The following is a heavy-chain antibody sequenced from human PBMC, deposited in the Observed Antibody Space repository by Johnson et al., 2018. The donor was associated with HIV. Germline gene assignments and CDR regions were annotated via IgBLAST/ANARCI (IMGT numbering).Heavy chain of an antibody. V-gene: IGHV3-30*18. Sequence: QVQLVESGGGVVQPERSLRLSCAASGFTFNNYGIHWVRQAPGKGLEWVAGISYDGINKYYADSVKGRFTISRDNSKNTLYLQMNSLRAEDTAVYYCANRGVLHDAFDIWGQGTMVTVSS. J-gene: IGHJ3*02. D-gene: IGHD2-15*01. CDR2: ISYDGINK. CDR3: ANRGVLHDAFDI. CDR1: GFTFNNYG.